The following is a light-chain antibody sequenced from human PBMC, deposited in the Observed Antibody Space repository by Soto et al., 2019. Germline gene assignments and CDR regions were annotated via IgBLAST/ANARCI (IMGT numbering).Light chain of an antibody. CDR3: QKYNSAPRT. CDR2: ASS. V-gene: IGKV1-27*01. J-gene: IGKJ1*01. CDR1: QGIGNY. Sequence: DIQMTQAPSSLSASLGDRVTITCRASQGIGNYLAWYQLQPGKVPKLLIYASSTLQSGVPSRFSGSGSGTDFTLTISSRQPEDVATYFCQKYNSAPRTFGQGNKVEI.